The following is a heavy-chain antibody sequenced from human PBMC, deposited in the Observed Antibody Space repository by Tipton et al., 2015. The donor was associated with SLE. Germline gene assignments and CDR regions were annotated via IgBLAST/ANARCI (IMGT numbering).Heavy chain of an antibody. Sequence: TLSLTCTVSGGSISSSSYYWGWIRQPPGKGLEWIGSIYYSGSTYYNPSLKSRVTISVHTSKNRFPLTLTSVTAADTAVYYCARHDYGDYGYFDYWGQGTLVTVSS. D-gene: IGHD4-17*01. CDR1: GGSISSSSYY. CDR2: IYYSGST. CDR3: ARHDYGDYGYFDY. J-gene: IGHJ4*02. V-gene: IGHV4-39*01.